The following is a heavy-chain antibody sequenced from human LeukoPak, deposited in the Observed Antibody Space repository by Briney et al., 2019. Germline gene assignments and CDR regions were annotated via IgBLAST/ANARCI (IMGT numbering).Heavy chain of an antibody. D-gene: IGHD5-24*01. J-gene: IGHJ4*02. V-gene: IGHV4-39*01. Sequence: SETLTLTCSVSGGSISSSSSYWGWIRQPPGKGLEWIGSIYYSGSSFDNPALKSRVTISVDTSKNQFSLKLSSVTAADTAVYYCARHRSGWLQSSFDYWGQGTLVTVSS. CDR3: ARHRSGWLQSSFDY. CDR1: GGSISSSSSY. CDR2: IYYSGSS.